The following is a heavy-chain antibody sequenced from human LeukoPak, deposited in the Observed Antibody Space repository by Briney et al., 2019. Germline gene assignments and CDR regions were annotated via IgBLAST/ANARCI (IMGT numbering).Heavy chain of an antibody. V-gene: IGHV3-23*01. J-gene: IGHJ4*02. CDR2: TRGSDSRT. CDR1: GFTFSSDA. D-gene: IGHD6-25*01. CDR3: AKSGSRETVDY. Sequence: GGSLRLSCAASGFTFSSDAMSWVRQTPGKGLECVSTTRGSDSRTYYADSVKGRFTISRDNSTNTLYLQMNSLRAGDTAVYYCAKSGSRETVDYWGQGTLVTVSS.